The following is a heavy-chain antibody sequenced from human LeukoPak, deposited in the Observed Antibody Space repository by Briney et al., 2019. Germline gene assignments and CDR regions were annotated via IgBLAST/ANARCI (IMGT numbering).Heavy chain of an antibody. D-gene: IGHD1-1*01. CDR3: AIRLTTSRLATATTWFDP. J-gene: IGHJ5*02. V-gene: IGHV4-34*01. Sequence: SETLSLTCAVYGESFDGFYWNWIRQSPGEGLEWLGEVNYIGRSNYNPALESRIAISADASKRQFSLKLHSVTAADTAVYYCAIRLTTSRLATATTWFDPWGQGTLVSVSS. CDR2: VNYIGRS. CDR1: GESFDGFY.